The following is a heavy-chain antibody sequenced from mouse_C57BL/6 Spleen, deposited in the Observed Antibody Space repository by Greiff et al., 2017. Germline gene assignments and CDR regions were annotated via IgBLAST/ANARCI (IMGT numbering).Heavy chain of an antibody. CDR3: ARGDDGYYPYAMDY. CDR2: FHPYNDDT. D-gene: IGHD2-3*01. V-gene: IGHV1-47*01. J-gene: IGHJ4*01. CDR1: GYTFTTYP. Sequence: VQRVESGAELVKPGASVKMSCKASGYTFTTYPIEWMKQNHGKSLEWIGNFHPYNDDTKYNEKFKGKATLTVEKSSSTVYLELSRLTSDDSAVYYCARGDDGYYPYAMDYWGQGTSVTVSS.